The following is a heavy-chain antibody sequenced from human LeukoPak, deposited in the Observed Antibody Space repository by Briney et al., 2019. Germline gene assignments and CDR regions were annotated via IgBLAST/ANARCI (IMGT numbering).Heavy chain of an antibody. CDR1: GYTFTNYG. Sequence: ASVKVSCKASGYTFTNYGISWVRQAPGQGLEWMGWISAYNGNTNYAQKLQGRVTMTTDTSTSTAYMELRSLRSDDTAVYYCARDRWSSSSSEGALDIWGQGTMVTVSS. CDR3: ARDRWSSSSSEGALDI. J-gene: IGHJ3*02. D-gene: IGHD6-6*01. V-gene: IGHV1-18*01. CDR2: ISAYNGNT.